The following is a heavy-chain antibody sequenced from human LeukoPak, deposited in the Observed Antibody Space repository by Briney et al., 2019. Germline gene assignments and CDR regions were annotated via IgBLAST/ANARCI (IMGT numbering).Heavy chain of an antibody. CDR2: INHSGST. V-gene: IGHV4-39*07. CDR3: EDLYGTDWFDP. D-gene: IGHD4-17*01. CDR1: GGSISSGGYY. J-gene: IGHJ5*02. Sequence: PSETLSLTCTVSGGSISSGGYYWSWIRQPPGKGLEWIGEINHSGSTNYNPSLKSRVTISVDTSKNQFSLKLSSVTAADTAVYAREDLYGTDWFDPWGQGTLVTVSS.